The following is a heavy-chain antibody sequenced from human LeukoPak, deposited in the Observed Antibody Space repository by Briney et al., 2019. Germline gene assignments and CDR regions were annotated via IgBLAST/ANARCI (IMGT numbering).Heavy chain of an antibody. Sequence: SETLSLTCAVYGGSFSGYYWSWIRQPPGKGLEWIGEINHSGSTNYNPSLKSRVTISVDTSKNQFSLKLSSVTAADTAVYYCAAHMTTVTTIVGPGSPTSFDYWGQGTLVTASS. V-gene: IGHV4-34*01. J-gene: IGHJ4*02. D-gene: IGHD4-17*01. CDR2: INHSGST. CDR1: GGSFSGYY. CDR3: AAHMTTVTTIVGPGSPTSFDY.